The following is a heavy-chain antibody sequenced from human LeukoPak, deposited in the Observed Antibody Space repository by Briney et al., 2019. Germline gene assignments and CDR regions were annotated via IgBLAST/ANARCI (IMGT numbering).Heavy chain of an antibody. CDR1: GYRFSTYW. CDR3: ARLLTTYFDF. Sequence: GESLKLSCKGSGYRFSTYWIAWVRQMPGKGLEYMGVIYPDDSDTIYSPSFQGQVTTSVDRSISTAYLQWSSLNVSDTAVYFCARLLTTYFDFWGQGALVTVS. CDR2: IYPDDSDT. J-gene: IGHJ4*02. D-gene: IGHD4/OR15-4a*01. V-gene: IGHV5-51*01.